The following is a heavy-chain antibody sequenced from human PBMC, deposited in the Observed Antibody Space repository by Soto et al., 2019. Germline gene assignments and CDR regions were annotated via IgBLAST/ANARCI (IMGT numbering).Heavy chain of an antibody. Sequence: EVQLVESGGGLIQPGGYLRLSCAASGFTVSSNYMRWVRQAPGKGLEWVSVIYSGGSTNYADSVKGRFTISRENSKNTLYLQMNSLRAEDTAVDYCARDLGVGGATDYWGQGTLVTVSS. CDR1: GFTVSSNY. CDR2: IYSGGST. D-gene: IGHD1-26*01. J-gene: IGHJ4*02. V-gene: IGHV3-53*01. CDR3: ARDLGVGGATDY.